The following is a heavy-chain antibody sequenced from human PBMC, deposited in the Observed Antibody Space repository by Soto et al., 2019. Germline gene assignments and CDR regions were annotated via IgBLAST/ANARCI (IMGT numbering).Heavy chain of an antibody. Sequence: ASVKVSCKASGYTFTSYGISWVRQAPGQGHEWMGWISAYNGNTNYAQKLQGRVTMTTDTSTSTAYMELRSLRSDDTAVHYCASPITGTTLYPFDIWGQGTMVTVSS. J-gene: IGHJ3*02. CDR1: GYTFTSYG. V-gene: IGHV1-18*01. D-gene: IGHD1-20*01. CDR2: ISAYNGNT. CDR3: ASPITGTTLYPFDI.